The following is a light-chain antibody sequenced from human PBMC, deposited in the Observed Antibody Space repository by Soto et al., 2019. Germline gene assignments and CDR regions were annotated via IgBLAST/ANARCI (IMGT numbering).Light chain of an antibody. Sequence: ELVLTQSPGTLSLSPGEGATLSCRASQSVSSNFLAWYQQKPGQAPRLLIYAASSRATGISDRFSGSGSETDFTFTIRRLEPEDFAVYYCQQYGSSPFTFGPGTKVDLK. CDR1: QSVSSNF. V-gene: IGKV3-20*01. CDR2: AAS. CDR3: QQYGSSPFT. J-gene: IGKJ3*01.